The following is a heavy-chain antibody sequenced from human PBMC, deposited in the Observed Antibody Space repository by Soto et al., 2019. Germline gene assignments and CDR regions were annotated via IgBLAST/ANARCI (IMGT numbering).Heavy chain of an antibody. D-gene: IGHD3-22*01. CDR1: GFTFSDYY. V-gene: IGHV3-11*06. CDR3: ARDRGSRDYYDSSGYYSDS. J-gene: IGHJ4*02. CDR2: ITGSSSYS. Sequence: SGGSLRLSCAASGFTFSDYYMSWIRQAPGKGLEWVSSITGSSSYSDYVDSVKGRFTISRDNAKKSLHLQMNSLRDEDTAVYYCARDRGSRDYYDSSGYYSDSWGPGTLVTVSS.